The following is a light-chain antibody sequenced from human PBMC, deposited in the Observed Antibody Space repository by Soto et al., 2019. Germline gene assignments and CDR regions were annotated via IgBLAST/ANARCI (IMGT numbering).Light chain of an antibody. Sequence: EIVLTQSPGTLSLSPGERATLSCRASQSINSRYLAWYQQKPGQAPRLLIYGASSRATGIPDRFSGRGSGTDFTLTISRLEPEDFPVYYCQQFGSSPGFTFGPGTKVDIQ. CDR3: QQFGSSPGFT. CDR1: QSINSRY. V-gene: IGKV3-20*01. CDR2: GAS. J-gene: IGKJ3*01.